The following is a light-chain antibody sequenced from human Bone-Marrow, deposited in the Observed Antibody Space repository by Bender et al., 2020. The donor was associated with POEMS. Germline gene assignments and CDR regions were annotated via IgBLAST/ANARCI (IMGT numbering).Light chain of an antibody. V-gene: IGLV2-14*01. CDR3: VAWDDTLNGWV. CDR2: EVS. CDR1: SSDIGDYNY. J-gene: IGLJ2*01. Sequence: QSALTQPASVSGSPGQSITISCTGTSSDIGDYNYVSWYQHHPGKAPKLMIYEVSNRPSGVPDRFSGSMSGTSASLAISGLHSEDEADYYCVAWDDTLNGWVFGGGTKLTVL.